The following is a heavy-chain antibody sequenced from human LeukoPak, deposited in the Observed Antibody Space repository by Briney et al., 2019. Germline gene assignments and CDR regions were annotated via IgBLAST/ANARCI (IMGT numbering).Heavy chain of an antibody. Sequence: SETLSLTCTVSGGSISSSSYYWSWIRQPPGKGLEWIGYIYYSGSTNYNPSLKSRVTISVDTSKNQFSLKLSSVTAADTAVYYCARFARGYCSSTSCYARYYYYYYMDVWGKGTTVTVSS. CDR3: ARFARGYCSSTSCYARYYYYYYMDV. J-gene: IGHJ6*03. CDR2: IYYSGST. CDR1: GGSISSSSYY. D-gene: IGHD2-2*01. V-gene: IGHV4-61*01.